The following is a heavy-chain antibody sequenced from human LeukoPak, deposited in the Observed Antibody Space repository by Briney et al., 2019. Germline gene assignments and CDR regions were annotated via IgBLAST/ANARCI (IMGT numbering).Heavy chain of an antibody. J-gene: IGHJ4*02. D-gene: IGHD6-13*01. CDR1: GGSFSGYY. V-gene: IGHV4-59*01. CDR2: TYYSGST. CDR3: ARYALAGRGG. Sequence: PSETLSLTCAVYGGSFSGYYWSWIRQPPGKGLEWIGYTYYSGSTNYNPSLKSRVTISVDTSKNQFSLKLSSVTAADTAVYYCARYALAGRGGWGQGTLVTVSS.